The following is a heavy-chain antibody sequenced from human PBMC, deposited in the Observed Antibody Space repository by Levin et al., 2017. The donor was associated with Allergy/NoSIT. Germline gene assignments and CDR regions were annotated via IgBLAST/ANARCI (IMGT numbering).Heavy chain of an antibody. V-gene: IGHV4-59*08. Sequence: SQTLSLTCTVSGGSISSYYWSWIRPPPGKELEWIGYIYYSGSTKYNPSLKSRVTISVDTSKNQFSLKLSSVTAADTAVYYCARHGKWGSDYSYGMDVWGQGTTVTVSS. J-gene: IGHJ6*02. CDR2: IYYSGST. CDR1: GGSISSYY. D-gene: IGHD1-26*01. CDR3: ARHGKWGSDYSYGMDV.